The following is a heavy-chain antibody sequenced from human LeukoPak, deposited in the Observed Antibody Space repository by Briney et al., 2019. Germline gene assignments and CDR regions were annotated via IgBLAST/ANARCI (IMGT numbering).Heavy chain of an antibody. CDR3: ARQGGLSKYAILNWFAP. J-gene: IGHJ5*02. CDR1: GYSFTSYW. V-gene: IGHV5-51*01. CDR2: IYPGDSDT. D-gene: IGHD2-21*01. Sequence: GESLKISCKGSGYSFTSYWIGWVRQMPGKGLEWMGIIYPGDSDTRYSPSFQGQVTISADKSISTAYLHWSSLKASDTAMYYCARQGGLSKYAILNWFAPWGQGTLVTVSS.